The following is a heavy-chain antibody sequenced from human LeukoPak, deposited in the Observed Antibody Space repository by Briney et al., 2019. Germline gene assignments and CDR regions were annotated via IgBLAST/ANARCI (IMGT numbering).Heavy chain of an antibody. CDR1: GGTFSSYA. V-gene: IGHV1-69*04. J-gene: IGHJ4*02. Sequence: SVKVSCKASGGTFSSYAISWVRQAPGQGLEWMGRIIPILGIANYAQKFQGRVTITADKSTSTAYMELSSLRSEDTAVYYCARVLRYSSGGYGFDYWGQGTLVTVSS. CDR2: IIPILGIA. D-gene: IGHD6-19*01. CDR3: ARVLRYSSGGYGFDY.